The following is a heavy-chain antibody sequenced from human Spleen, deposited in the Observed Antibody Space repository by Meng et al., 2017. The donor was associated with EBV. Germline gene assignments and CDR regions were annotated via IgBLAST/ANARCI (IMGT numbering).Heavy chain of an antibody. D-gene: IGHD1-1*01. J-gene: IGHJ4*02. V-gene: IGHV4-4*02. CDR1: GGSISSSDW. CDR2: IYHSGRS. CDR3: ARGLGGHYPTMEY. Sequence: VQLQESGPGRVGPSGTLSLTLAVSGGSISSSDWWSWFRQSPEKGLEWIGEIYHSGRSNYNPSLKSRVTMSVNKSKNQFSLNLSSVTAADTAVYYCARGLGGHYPTMEYWGQGTLVTVSS.